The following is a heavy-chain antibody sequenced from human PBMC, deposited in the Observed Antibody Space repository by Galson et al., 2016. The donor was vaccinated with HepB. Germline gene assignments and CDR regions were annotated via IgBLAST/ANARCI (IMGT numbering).Heavy chain of an antibody. CDR3: ARHPSPYDAFDL. CDR2: ISVYNGDT. CDR1: GYTFTSFD. V-gene: IGHV1-18*01. J-gene: IGHJ3*01. Sequence: SVKVSCKASGYTFTSFDISWVRQASTEGLEWMGWISVYNGDTNSAQKLQSRVIMTTDTSTNTAYMELRSLRSDDSAIYFCARHPSPYDAFDLWGQGTMVTVSS.